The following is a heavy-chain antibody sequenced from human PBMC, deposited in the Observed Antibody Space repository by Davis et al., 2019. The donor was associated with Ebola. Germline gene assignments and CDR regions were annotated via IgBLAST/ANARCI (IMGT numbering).Heavy chain of an antibody. CDR3: ARDAWLRKNWFDP. Sequence: AASVKVSCKASGYTFTGYYMHWVRQAPGQGLEWMGWINPNSGGTNYAQKFQGWVTMTRDTSISTAYMELSRLRSDDTAVYYCARDAWLRKNWFDPWGQGTLVTVSS. J-gene: IGHJ5*02. CDR1: GYTFTGYY. D-gene: IGHD5-12*01. CDR2: INPNSGGT. V-gene: IGHV1-2*04.